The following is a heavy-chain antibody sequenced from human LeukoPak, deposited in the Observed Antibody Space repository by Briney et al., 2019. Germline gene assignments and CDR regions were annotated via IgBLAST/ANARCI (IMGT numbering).Heavy chain of an antibody. CDR2: INPNSGDT. Sequence: ASVKVSCKTSGYTFTTYGITWVRQAPGQGLEWMGRINPNSGDTSYAQKFQGRVTMTRDTSISTAFMELSRLRSDDTAIYYCAREPPGVWGQGTTVTVSS. V-gene: IGHV1-2*02. CDR1: GYTFTTYG. J-gene: IGHJ6*02. CDR3: AREPPGV.